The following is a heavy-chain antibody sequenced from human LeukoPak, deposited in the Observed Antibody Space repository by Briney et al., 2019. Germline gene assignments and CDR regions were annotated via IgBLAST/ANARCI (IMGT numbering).Heavy chain of an antibody. CDR3: ARDPYSGWQLDEFHYYGMDV. J-gene: IGHJ6*02. CDR2: INPSGGST. CDR1: GYTFTSYF. V-gene: IGHV1-46*01. D-gene: IGHD6-6*01. Sequence: ASVKVSCKASGYTFTSYFMHWVRQAPGQGPEWMGLINPSGGSTSYAQKFQGRVTMTRDMSTNTVYMDFSSLRSDDTAVYYCARDPYSGWQLDEFHYYGMDVWGQGTTVIVSS.